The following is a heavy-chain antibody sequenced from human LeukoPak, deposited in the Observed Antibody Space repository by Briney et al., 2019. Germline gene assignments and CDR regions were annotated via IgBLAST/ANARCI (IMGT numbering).Heavy chain of an antibody. D-gene: IGHD6-19*01. CDR1: GFTFSSYA. CDR2: ISYDGSNK. Sequence: GRSLRLSCAASGFTFSSYAMHWVRQAPGKGLEWVAVISYDGSNKYYADSVKGRFTISRDNSKNTLYLQMNSPRAEDTAVYYCARVPGYSSGWYFDYWGQGTLVTVPS. V-gene: IGHV3-30*04. J-gene: IGHJ4*02. CDR3: ARVPGYSSGWYFDY.